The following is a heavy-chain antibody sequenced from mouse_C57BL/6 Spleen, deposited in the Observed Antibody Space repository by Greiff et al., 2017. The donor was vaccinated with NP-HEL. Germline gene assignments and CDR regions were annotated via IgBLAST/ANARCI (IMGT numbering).Heavy chain of an antibody. CDR2: INPNNGGT. CDR1: GYTFTDYY. J-gene: IGHJ2*01. D-gene: IGHD1-1*01. V-gene: IGHV1-26*01. Sequence: EVQLQQSGPELVKPGASVKISCKASGYTFTDYYMNWVKQSHGKSLEWIGDINPNNGGTSYNQKFKGKATLTVDKSSSTAYMELRSLTSEDSAVYYCAGRDYYGSDYWGQGTTLTVSS. CDR3: AGRDYYGSDY.